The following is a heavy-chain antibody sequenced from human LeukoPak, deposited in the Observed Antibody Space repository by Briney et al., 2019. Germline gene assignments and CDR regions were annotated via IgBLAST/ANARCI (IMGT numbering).Heavy chain of an antibody. CDR2: IYTSGST. CDR3: ASAYSSSWYRFDY. Sequence: PSETLSLTCTVSSGSISTSNYYWSWIRQPAGKGLEWIGRIYTSGSTNYNPSLKSRVTISVDTSKNQFSLKLSSVTAADTAVYYCASAYSSSWYRFDYWGQGTLVTVSS. V-gene: IGHV4-61*02. D-gene: IGHD6-13*01. CDR1: SGSISTSNYY. J-gene: IGHJ4*02.